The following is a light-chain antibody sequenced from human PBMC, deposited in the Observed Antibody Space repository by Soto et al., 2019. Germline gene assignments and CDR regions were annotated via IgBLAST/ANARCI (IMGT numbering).Light chain of an antibody. CDR1: QGIRSW. V-gene: IGKV1D-12*01. CDR3: QQSDTFPAT. CDR2: AAS. J-gene: IGKJ4*01. Sequence: DLQMTPSPSSVSASVGDRVTITCPASQGIRSWLAWYQQRPGKAPKLLISAASSLQSAVPSRFSGSRSATDFTLTISSLQPDDVATYYCQQSDTFPATFGGGTKVQIK.